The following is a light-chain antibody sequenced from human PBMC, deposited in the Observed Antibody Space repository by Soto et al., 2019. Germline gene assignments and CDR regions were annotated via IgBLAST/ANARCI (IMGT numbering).Light chain of an antibody. Sequence: IVLTQSPATLSLSPGEKATLSCRASQSVSSYLAWYQHKPGQAPRLLIFDASHRASGIPPRFSGSGSGTDFTLTISSLEPEDFAVYYCQPRSSFWPEYTFGPGTKVEIK. V-gene: IGKV3-11*01. CDR1: QSVSSY. J-gene: IGKJ2*01. CDR3: QPRSSFWPEYT. CDR2: DAS.